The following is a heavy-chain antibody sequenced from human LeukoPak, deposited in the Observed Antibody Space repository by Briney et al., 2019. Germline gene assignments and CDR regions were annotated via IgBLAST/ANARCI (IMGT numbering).Heavy chain of an antibody. D-gene: IGHD3-10*01. CDR3: ARREDMVRGVAMGAFDI. CDR2: IYYSGST. J-gene: IGHJ3*02. V-gene: IGHV4-39*01. CDR1: GGSISSSSYY. Sequence: SETLSLTCTVSGGSISSSSYYWGWIRQPPGKGLEWIGSIYYSGSTHYNPSLKSRVTISVDTSKNQFSLKLSSVTAADTAVYYCARREDMVRGVAMGAFDIWGQGTMVTVSS.